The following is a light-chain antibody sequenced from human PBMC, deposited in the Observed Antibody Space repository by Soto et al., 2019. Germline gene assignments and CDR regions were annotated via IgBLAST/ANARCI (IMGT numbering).Light chain of an antibody. V-gene: IGLV7-46*01. CDR2: DTS. CDR3: LLSYSGARPVV. CDR1: TGAVTSGHY. J-gene: IGLJ2*01. Sequence: QAVVTQEPSLTVSPGGTVTLTCGSSTGAVTSGHYPYWFQQKPGQAPRTLIYDTSNKHSWTPARFSGSLLGGNAALTLSGAQPEDEADCYCLLSYSGARPVVFGGGTQLTVL.